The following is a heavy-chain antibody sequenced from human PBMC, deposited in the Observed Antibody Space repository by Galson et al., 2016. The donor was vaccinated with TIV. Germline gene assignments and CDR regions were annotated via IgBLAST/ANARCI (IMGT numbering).Heavy chain of an antibody. V-gene: IGHV1-8*01. D-gene: IGHD6-13*01. CDR1: GYTFTNDH. J-gene: IGHJ5*02. CDR3: ARLVSRSWYADWFDP. CDR2: MNPDNAKT. Sequence: SVKVSCKASGYTFTNDHIHWVRQVSGQGPEWVGWMNPDNAKTGFAQKFQGRVAMTRNTSVSTVYMELSMLTSEDTAVYYCARLVSRSWYADWFDPWGRGALVTVSS.